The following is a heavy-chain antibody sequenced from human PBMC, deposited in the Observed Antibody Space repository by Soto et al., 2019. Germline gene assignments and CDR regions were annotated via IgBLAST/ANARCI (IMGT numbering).Heavy chain of an antibody. CDR2: IKSKTDGGTT. CDR3: TTSYCSGGSCYSFFYYYYGMDV. V-gene: IGHV3-15*07. Sequence: EVQLVESGGGLVKPGGSLRLSCAASGFTFSNAWMNWVRQAPGKGLEWVGRIKSKTDGGTTDYAAPVKGRFTISRDDSKNTLYLQMNSLKTEDTAVYYCTTSYCSGGSCYSFFYYYYGMDVWGQGTTVTVSS. D-gene: IGHD2-15*01. J-gene: IGHJ6*02. CDR1: GFTFSNAW.